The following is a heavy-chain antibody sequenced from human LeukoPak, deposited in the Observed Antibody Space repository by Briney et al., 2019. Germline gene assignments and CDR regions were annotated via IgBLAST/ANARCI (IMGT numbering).Heavy chain of an antibody. Sequence: GGSLRLSCAASGFIFSSFTMNWVRQAPGKGLEWVSSISSDSKSIYYADSVKGRFIISRDNAKNSLFLQMDSLRAEDTALYYFTRGSYGDYGYWGQGTLVTVSS. D-gene: IGHD4-17*01. V-gene: IGHV3-21*01. CDR2: ISSDSKSI. J-gene: IGHJ4*02. CDR1: GFIFSSFT. CDR3: TRGSYGDYGY.